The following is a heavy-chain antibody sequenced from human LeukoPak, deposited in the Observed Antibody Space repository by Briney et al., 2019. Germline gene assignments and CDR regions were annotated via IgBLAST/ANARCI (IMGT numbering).Heavy chain of an antibody. CDR2: IYYSGST. J-gene: IGHJ6*03. Sequence: PSETLSLTCAVSGVSISSSNSYWGWIRQPPGKGLEWIGSIYYSGSTYYNPSLKSRVTISEDTSKNQFSLKLSSVTAADTAVYYCALGTMVRGVTNYYYYYMDVWGKGTTVTISS. D-gene: IGHD3-10*01. CDR3: ALGTMVRGVTNYYYYYMDV. V-gene: IGHV4-39*01. CDR1: GVSISSSNSY.